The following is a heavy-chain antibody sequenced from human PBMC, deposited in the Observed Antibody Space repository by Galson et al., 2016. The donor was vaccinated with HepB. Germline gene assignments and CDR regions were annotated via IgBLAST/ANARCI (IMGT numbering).Heavy chain of an antibody. CDR3: ARTYYYDTSGYYRVFDI. CDR2: ISTYNGNT. Sequence: SVKVSCKASGYTFTTYSISWVRQAPGQGLEWMGWISTYNGNTNYAQKLQGRVTMTTDTSTRTAYMELRSLTSDDTAVYYCARTYYYDTSGYYRVFDIWGQGTIVTVSS. D-gene: IGHD3-22*01. V-gene: IGHV1-18*01. CDR1: GYTFTTYS. J-gene: IGHJ3*02.